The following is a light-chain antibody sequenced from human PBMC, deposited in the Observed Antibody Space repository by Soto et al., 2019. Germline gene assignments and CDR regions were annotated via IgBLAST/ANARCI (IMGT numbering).Light chain of an antibody. J-gene: IGKJ4*01. CDR3: QQYGSSPRLT. CDR1: QSVSSSY. Sequence: EIVLTQSPGTLSLSPGERATLSCRASQSVSSSYLAWYQQKPGQAPRLLIYGASSRATGIPDRFSGSGSGTDFTLTIRRLEPADFAVYYCQQYGSSPRLTFGGGTKVEIK. CDR2: GAS. V-gene: IGKV3-20*01.